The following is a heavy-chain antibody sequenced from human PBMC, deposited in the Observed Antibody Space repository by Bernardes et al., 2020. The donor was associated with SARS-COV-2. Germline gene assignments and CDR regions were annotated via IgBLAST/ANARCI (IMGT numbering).Heavy chain of an antibody. D-gene: IGHD6-6*01. CDR3: ARESRATRPGNWFDP. V-gene: IGHV1-46*01. CDR2: INPSGGST. Sequence: ASVKVSCKASGYTFTSYYMHWVRQAPGQGLEWMGIINPSGGSTSYAQKFQGRVTMTRDTSTSTVYMELSSLRFEDTAVYYCARESRATRPGNWFDPWGQGTLVTVSS. J-gene: IGHJ5*02. CDR1: GYTFTSYY.